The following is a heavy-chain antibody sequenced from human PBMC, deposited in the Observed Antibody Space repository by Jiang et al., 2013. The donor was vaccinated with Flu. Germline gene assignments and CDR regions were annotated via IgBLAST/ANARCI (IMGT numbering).Heavy chain of an antibody. Sequence: GLVKPSETLSLTCTVSGGSISSSSYYWGWIRQPPGKGLEWIGSIYYSGSTYYNPSLKSRVTISVDTSKNQFSLKLSSVTAADTAVYYCARQTLGNWGDFDYWGQGTLVTVSS. V-gene: IGHV4-39*01. J-gene: IGHJ4*02. CDR3: ARQTLGNWGDFDY. CDR2: IYYSGST. CDR1: GGSISSSSYY. D-gene: IGHD7-27*01.